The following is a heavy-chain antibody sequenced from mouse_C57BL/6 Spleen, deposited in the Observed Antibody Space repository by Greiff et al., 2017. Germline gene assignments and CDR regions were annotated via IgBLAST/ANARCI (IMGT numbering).Heavy chain of an antibody. CDR3: ARSSYVGYAMDY. CDR2: IHPNSGST. Sequence: QVQLQQPGAELVKPGASVKLSCKASGYTFTSYWMPWVKQRPGQGLEWIGMIHPNSGSTNYNEKFKSKATLTVDKSSSTAYMQLSSLTSEDSAVYYCARSSYVGYAMDYWGQGTSVTVSS. J-gene: IGHJ4*01. CDR1: GYTFTSYW. D-gene: IGHD1-1*01. V-gene: IGHV1-64*01.